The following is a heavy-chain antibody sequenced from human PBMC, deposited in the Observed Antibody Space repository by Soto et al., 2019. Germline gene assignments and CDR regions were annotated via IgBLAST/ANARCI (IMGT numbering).Heavy chain of an antibody. CDR1: GGSFSGYY. D-gene: IGHD1-26*01. CDR2: INHSGST. CDR3: VSGGRWETPQDY. J-gene: IGHJ4*02. V-gene: IGHV4-34*01. Sequence: SETLSRTCAVYGGSFSGYYWSWVRPPPGKGLEWIGEINHSGSTNYNPSLKSRVTISVDTSKNQFSPKLTSVTAADTAVYHCVSGGRWETPQDYWGQGTLVTVSS.